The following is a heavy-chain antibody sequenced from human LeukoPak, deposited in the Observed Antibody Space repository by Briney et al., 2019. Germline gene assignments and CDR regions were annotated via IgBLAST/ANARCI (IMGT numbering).Heavy chain of an antibody. V-gene: IGHV1-69*13. Sequence: ASVKVSCKASGYTFTGYYMHWVRQAPGQGLEWMGGIIPIFGTANYAQKFQGRVTITADESTSTAYMELSSLRSEDTAVYYCASCPGPCYYYHGMDVWGQGTTVTVSS. CDR3: ASCPGPCYYYHGMDV. CDR1: GYTFTGYY. J-gene: IGHJ6*02. CDR2: IIPIFGTA.